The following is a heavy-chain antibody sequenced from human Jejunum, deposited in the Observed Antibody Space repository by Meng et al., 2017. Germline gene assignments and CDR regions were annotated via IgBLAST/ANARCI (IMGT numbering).Heavy chain of an antibody. CDR1: GFTFSNYW. CDR3: AKVLRGELLPGDD. V-gene: IGHV3-74*01. J-gene: IGHJ4*02. CDR2: INNDGSGT. Sequence: GGSLRLSCVVSGFTFSNYWMHWIRRRPGEGPEWFSHINNDGSGTSYADSAKGRFTISRDNSKDTLYLQMNSLRAEDTAVYYCAKVLRGELLPGDDWGQGTLVTVSS. D-gene: IGHD1-26*01.